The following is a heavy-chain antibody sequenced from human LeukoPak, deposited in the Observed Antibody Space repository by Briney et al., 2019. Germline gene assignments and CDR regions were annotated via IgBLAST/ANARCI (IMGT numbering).Heavy chain of an antibody. CDR1: GYTFTCYY. V-gene: IGHV1-2*02. J-gene: IGHJ6*03. Sequence: GASVKVSCKASGYTFTCYYMHWVRQAPGQGLEWMGWINPNSGGTNYAQKFQGRVTMTRDTSISTAYMELSRLRSDDTAVYYCARDRGNLYYYYYYMDVWGKGTTVTVSS. CDR2: INPNSGGT. CDR3: ARDRGNLYYYYYYMDV. D-gene: IGHD3-10*01.